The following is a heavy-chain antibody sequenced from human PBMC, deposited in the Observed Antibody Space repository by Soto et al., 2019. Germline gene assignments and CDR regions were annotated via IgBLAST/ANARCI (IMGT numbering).Heavy chain of an antibody. Sequence: ASVKVSCKVSGYTLTELSMHWVRQAPGKGLEWMGGFDPEDGETIYAQKFQGRVTMTEDTSTDTAYMELSSLRSEDTAVYYCATRVRYYYDSSGYYSRGPDDYWGQGTLVTVSS. CDR1: GYTLTELS. V-gene: IGHV1-24*01. CDR3: ATRVRYYYDSSGYYSRGPDDY. J-gene: IGHJ4*02. CDR2: FDPEDGET. D-gene: IGHD3-22*01.